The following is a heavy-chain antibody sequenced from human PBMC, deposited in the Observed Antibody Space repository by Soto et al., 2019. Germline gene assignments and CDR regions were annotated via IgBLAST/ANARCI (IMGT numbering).Heavy chain of an antibody. CDR3: TTEWIQLWFYRAFDI. Sequence: GGSLRLSCAASGFTFSNAWMNWVRQAPGKGLEWVGRIKSKTDGGTTDYAAPVKGRFTISRDDSKNTLYLQMNSLKTEDTAVYYCTTEWIQLWFYRAFDIWGQGTMVTVSS. CDR1: GFTFSNAW. V-gene: IGHV3-15*07. D-gene: IGHD5-18*01. J-gene: IGHJ3*02. CDR2: IKSKTDGGTT.